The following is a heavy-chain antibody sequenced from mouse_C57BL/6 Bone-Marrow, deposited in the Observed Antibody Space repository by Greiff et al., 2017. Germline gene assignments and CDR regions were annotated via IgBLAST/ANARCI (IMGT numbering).Heavy chain of an antibody. V-gene: IGHV1-69*01. CDR3: ARDYGTTLFDY. Sequence: QVQLKQSGAELVMPGASVKLSCKASGYTFTSYWMHWVKQRPGQGLEWIGEIDPSDSYTNYNQKFKGKSTLTVDKSSSTAYMQLSSLTSEDSAVYYCARDYGTTLFDYWGQGTTLTVSS. J-gene: IGHJ2*01. CDR2: IDPSDSYT. D-gene: IGHD4-1*01. CDR1: GYTFTSYW.